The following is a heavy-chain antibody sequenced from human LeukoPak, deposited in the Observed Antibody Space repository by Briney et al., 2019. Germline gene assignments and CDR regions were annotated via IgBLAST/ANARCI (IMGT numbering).Heavy chain of an antibody. J-gene: IGHJ4*02. V-gene: IGHV4-59*01. CDR2: IYYSGST. Sequence: SETLSLTCTVSGGSISSYYWSWIRQPPGKGLEWIGYIYYSGSTNYNPSLKSRVTILVDTSKNQFSLKLSSVTAADTAVYYCARGAISYLDYWGQGTLVTVSS. CDR3: ARGAISYLDY. CDR1: GGSISSYY. D-gene: IGHD2/OR15-2a*01.